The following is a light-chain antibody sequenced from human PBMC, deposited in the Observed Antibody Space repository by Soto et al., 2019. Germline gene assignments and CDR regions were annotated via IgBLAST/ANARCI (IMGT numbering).Light chain of an antibody. CDR2: NNN. CDR3: AAWDDSLNARGV. CDR1: RSNIGSNA. J-gene: IGLJ3*02. Sequence: QSVLTQPPSASGTPGQRVTISCSGSRSNIGSNAVSWYQQLPGTAPKLLIYNNNQRPSGVPDRFSGSKSGTSASLAISGLQSEDEADYYFAAWDDSLNARGVFGGGTKVTVL. V-gene: IGLV1-44*01.